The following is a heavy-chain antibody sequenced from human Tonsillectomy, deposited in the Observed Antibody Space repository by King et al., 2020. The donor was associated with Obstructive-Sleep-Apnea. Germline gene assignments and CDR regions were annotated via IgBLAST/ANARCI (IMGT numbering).Heavy chain of an antibody. D-gene: IGHD3-22*01. V-gene: IGHV4-30-2*01. J-gene: IGHJ4*02. CDR2: ISHSGST. CDR3: ARGDYYDSRFFDY. Sequence: LQLQESGSGLVKPSQTLSLTCAVSGGSISNAGYSWAWIRQPPGKGLEWIGCISHSGSTWYTPSLKSRVTISLDTSENQFSLKVNSVTAADKAMYYCARGDYYDSRFFDYWGQGTLVTVSS. CDR1: GGSISNAGYS.